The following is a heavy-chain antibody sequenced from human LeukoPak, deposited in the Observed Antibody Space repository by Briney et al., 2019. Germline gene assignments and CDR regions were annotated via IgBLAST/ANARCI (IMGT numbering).Heavy chain of an antibody. CDR1: GGSFSGYY. J-gene: IGHJ4*02. CDR3: ARVKVGGLDY. V-gene: IGHV4-34*01. Sequence: SETLSLTCAVYGGSFSGYYWSWIRQPPGKGLEWIGEINHSGSTNYNPSLKSRVTISVDTSKNQFSLKLSSVTAADTVVYYCARVKVGGLDYWGQGTLVTVSS. CDR2: INHSGST.